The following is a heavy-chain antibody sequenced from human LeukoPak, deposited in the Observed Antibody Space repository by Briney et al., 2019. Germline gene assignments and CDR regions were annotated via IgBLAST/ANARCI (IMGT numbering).Heavy chain of an antibody. CDR2: IDKKDKGYATAT. D-gene: IGHD1-26*01. Sequence: RGSLRLSCAPSRFTFSGSAIHRVRQSSRKGLEWVGQIDKKDKGYATATAYAASVKGRFTISRDDSINTAYLQMKSLKTEDTALYYCTRDSGTYNWFDPWGQGTLVTVSS. V-gene: IGHV3-73*01. CDR3: TRDSGTYNWFDP. J-gene: IGHJ5*02. CDR1: RFTFSGSA.